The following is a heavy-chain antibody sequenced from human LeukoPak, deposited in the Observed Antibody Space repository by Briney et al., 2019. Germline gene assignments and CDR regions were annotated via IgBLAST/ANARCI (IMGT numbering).Heavy chain of an antibody. V-gene: IGHV3-23*01. CDR3: AKEPVVAPNWFDP. Sequence: GGSLRLCYAACRLTFSRSGMRRACPATGSALEWVSAISGSGVSTYYADSVKGRFTISRDNSKNTVYMQMNSLRVEDTAVYYCAKEPVVAPNWFDPWGQGILVTVSS. J-gene: IGHJ5*02. CDR2: ISGSGVST. D-gene: IGHD2-15*01. CDR1: RLTFSRSG.